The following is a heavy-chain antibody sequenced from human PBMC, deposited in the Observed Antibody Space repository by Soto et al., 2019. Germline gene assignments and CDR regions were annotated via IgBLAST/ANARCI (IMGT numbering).Heavy chain of an antibody. D-gene: IGHD6-19*01. CDR2: IKQDGSEK. J-gene: IGHJ3*01. Sequence: EVQLVESGGGLVQPGGSRIFSCAASGFSFSHYWMGWVRQAPGMGLGWVAIIKQDGSEKYYVDSAKGRFSISRDNAKNSVYMQMDRLRVDDTAVYLCARVMGTYGWSNNPFALWGHGTMVTVSS. CDR1: GFSFSHYW. V-gene: IGHV3-7*04. CDR3: ARVMGTYGWSNNPFAL.